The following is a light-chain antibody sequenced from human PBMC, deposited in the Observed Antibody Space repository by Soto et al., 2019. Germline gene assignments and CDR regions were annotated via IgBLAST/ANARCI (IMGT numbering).Light chain of an antibody. V-gene: IGKV1-9*01. Sequence: IPLTQSPSSLSASVGDRVTITCRASQGISSYLAWYQQKPGKAPKLLIYAASTLQSGVSSRFSGSGSGTDFTLTISSLQPEDFATYYCQQLNSYPRTFGQGTKVEIK. CDR1: QGISSY. J-gene: IGKJ1*01. CDR2: AAS. CDR3: QQLNSYPRT.